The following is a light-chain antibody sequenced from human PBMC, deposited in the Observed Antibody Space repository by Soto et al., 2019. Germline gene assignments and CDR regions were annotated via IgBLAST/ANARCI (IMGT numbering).Light chain of an antibody. Sequence: DIQMTQSPSSVSASVGDRVTITCRASQDIRYALAWFQQKPGEAPRLLIYTASSLHSGVPSRFSGSGSGTDFTLTISRLQPEDFATYSCQQGNSFPLTFGGGTRVEIK. CDR1: QDIRYA. J-gene: IGKJ4*01. CDR3: QQGNSFPLT. V-gene: IGKV1-12*01. CDR2: TAS.